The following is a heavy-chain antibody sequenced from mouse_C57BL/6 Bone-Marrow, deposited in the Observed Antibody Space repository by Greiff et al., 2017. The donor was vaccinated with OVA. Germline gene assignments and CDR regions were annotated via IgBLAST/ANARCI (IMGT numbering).Heavy chain of an antibody. CDR1: GYTFTSYW. V-gene: IGHV1-59*01. Sequence: VQLQQPGAELVRPGTSVKLSCKASGYTFTSYWMHWVKQRPGQGLEWIGVIDPSDSYTNYNQKFKGKATLTVDTSSSTAYMQLSSLTSEDSAVYYCARYGDDRYAVDYWGQGTSVTVSA. CDR2: IDPSDSYT. J-gene: IGHJ4*01. D-gene: IGHD1-1*02. CDR3: ARYGDDRYAVDY.